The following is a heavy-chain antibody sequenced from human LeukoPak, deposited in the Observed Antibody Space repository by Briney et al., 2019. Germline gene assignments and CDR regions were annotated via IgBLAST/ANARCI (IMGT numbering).Heavy chain of an antibody. CDR1: GFTFSNYA. J-gene: IGHJ3*02. CDR3: ARFKVGINTTQKNAFDI. Sequence: GGSLRLSCAASGFTFSNYAMHWVRQAPGKGLEWVAVISFDATKEYFAKSVKGRFTISRDNSKATLYLQMHRLRIEDTALYFCARFKVGINTTQKNAFDIWGRGTVVAVSS. D-gene: IGHD1-1*01. CDR2: ISFDATKE. V-gene: IGHV3-30*01.